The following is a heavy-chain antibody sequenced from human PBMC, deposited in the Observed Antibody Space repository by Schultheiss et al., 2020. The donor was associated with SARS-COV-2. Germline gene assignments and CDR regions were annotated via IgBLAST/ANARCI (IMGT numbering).Heavy chain of an antibody. V-gene: IGHV5-51*01. J-gene: IGHJ5*02. D-gene: IGHD2-15*01. CDR1: GYSFTSYW. CDR2: IYPGDSDT. CDR3: ARRGSGGSGWFDP. Sequence: GGSLRLSCKGSGYSFTSYWIGWVRQMPGKGLEWMGIIYPGDSDTRYSPSFEGQVTISADKSITTAYLQWASLKASDTAMYYCARRGSGGSGWFDPWGQGTLVTVSS.